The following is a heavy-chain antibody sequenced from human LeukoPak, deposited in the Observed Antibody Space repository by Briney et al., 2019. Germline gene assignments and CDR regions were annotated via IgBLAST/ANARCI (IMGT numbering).Heavy chain of an antibody. J-gene: IGHJ3*02. CDR2: IKQDGSEK. V-gene: IGHV3-7*01. D-gene: IGHD2-15*01. CDR3: ARHRSGGSQDDAFDI. Sequence: GGSLRLSCAASGFTFSSYWMSWVRQAPGKGLEWVADIKQDGSEKYYVDSVKGRFTISRQNAKKSLFLQMNSLRAEDTAVYYCARHRSGGSQDDAFDIWGQGTLVTVSS. CDR1: GFTFSSYW.